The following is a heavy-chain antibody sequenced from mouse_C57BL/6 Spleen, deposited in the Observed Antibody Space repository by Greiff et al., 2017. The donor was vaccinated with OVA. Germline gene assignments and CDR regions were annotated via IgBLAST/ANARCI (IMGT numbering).Heavy chain of an antibody. Sequence: QVQLQQSGPELVKPGASVKISCKASGYAFSSSWMNWVKQRPGKGLEWIGRIYPGDGDTNYNGKFKGKATLTADKSSSTAYMQLSSLTSEDSAVYFGARRVGQGPWYFDVWGTGTTVTVSS. CDR2: IYPGDGDT. D-gene: IGHD3-3*01. J-gene: IGHJ1*03. V-gene: IGHV1-82*01. CDR1: GYAFSSSW. CDR3: ARRVGQGPWYFDV.